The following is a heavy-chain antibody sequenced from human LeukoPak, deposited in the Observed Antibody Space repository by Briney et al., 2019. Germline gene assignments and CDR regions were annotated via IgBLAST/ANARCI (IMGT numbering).Heavy chain of an antibody. V-gene: IGHV3-23*01. CDR2: INHNGDNT. CDR1: GFTFSSYA. Sequence: GRSLRLSCGASGFTFSSYAMSWVRQAAGKGLEWVSTINHNGDNTYYADSVKGRFTISRDNFKNTLYLQMNSLRAEDTAVYYCAKALANWGQGTLVTVSS. CDR3: AKALAN. J-gene: IGHJ4*02.